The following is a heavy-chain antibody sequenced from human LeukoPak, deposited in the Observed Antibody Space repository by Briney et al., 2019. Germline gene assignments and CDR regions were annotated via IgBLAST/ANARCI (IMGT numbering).Heavy chain of an antibody. V-gene: IGHV3-21*05. CDR2: ISSSSSYI. J-gene: IGHJ3*02. CDR3: ASDIRPLIFGELSDDAFDI. Sequence: GGSLRLSCAASGFTFSSYEMNWVRQAPGKGLEWASYISSSSSYIYYADSVKGRFTISRDNAKNSLYLQMNSLRAEDTAVYYCASDIRPLIFGELSDDAFDIWGQGTMVTVSS. D-gene: IGHD3-10*02. CDR1: GFTFSSYE.